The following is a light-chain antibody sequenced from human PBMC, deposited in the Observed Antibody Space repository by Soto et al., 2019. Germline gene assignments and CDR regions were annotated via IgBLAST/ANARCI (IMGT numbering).Light chain of an antibody. CDR3: QQYSSLPHT. J-gene: IGKJ2*01. Sequence: VLTQSPGTLSLSPGERATLSCRATQSVTNNYFARYQQKPGQSPRLLIYGVSSRPTDIPDRFSGSGSGTDFTLTISRLEPEDFVVYYCQQYSSLPHTFGQGTKLEVK. CDR2: GVS. V-gene: IGKV3-20*01. CDR1: QSVTNNY.